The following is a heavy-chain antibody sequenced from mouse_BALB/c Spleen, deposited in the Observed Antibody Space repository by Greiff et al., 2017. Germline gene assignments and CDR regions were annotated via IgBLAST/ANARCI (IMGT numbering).Heavy chain of an antibody. Sequence: QVQLQQPGAELVMPGASVKMSCKASGYTFTDYWMHWVKQRPGQGLEWIGAIDTSDSYTSYNQKFKGKATLTVDKSSSTAYMQLSSLTSDDSAVYFCARELTGTRFAYWGQGTLVTVS. CDR3: ARELTGTRFAY. CDR2: IDTSDSYT. J-gene: IGHJ3*01. V-gene: IGHV1-69*01. CDR1: GYTFTDYW. D-gene: IGHD4-1*01.